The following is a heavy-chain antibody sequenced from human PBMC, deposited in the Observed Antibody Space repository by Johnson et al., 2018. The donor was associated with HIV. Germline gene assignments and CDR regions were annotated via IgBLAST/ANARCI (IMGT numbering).Heavy chain of an antibody. CDR2: INSDGSST. CDR3: ARGKAWLQRWNEAFDI. J-gene: IGHJ3*02. CDR1: GFTFSSYW. D-gene: IGHD3-22*01. V-gene: IGHV3-74*02. Sequence: VQLVESGGGLVKPGGSLRLSCAASGFTFSSYWMHWVRQAPRKGLVWVSRINSDGSSTNYADSVKGRSTISRDNSRNTLYVHMNSLGAEDTAVYYCARGKAWLQRWNEAFDIWGQGTMVTVSS.